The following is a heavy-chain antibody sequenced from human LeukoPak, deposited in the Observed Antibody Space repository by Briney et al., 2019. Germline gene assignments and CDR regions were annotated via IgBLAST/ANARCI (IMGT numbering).Heavy chain of an antibody. Sequence: GASVKVSCKASGGTFSSYAISWVRQAPGQGLEWMGRIIPILGIANYAQKFQGRVTITADKSTSTAYMELSSLRSEDTAVYYCARDIAVGATFLYYWGQGTLVTVSS. CDR1: GGTFSSYA. V-gene: IGHV1-69*04. CDR3: ARDIAVGATFLYY. D-gene: IGHD1-26*01. CDR2: IIPILGIA. J-gene: IGHJ4*02.